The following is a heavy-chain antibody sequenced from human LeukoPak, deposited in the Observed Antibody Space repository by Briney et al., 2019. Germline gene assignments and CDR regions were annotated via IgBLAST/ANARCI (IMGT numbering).Heavy chain of an antibody. CDR2: INHSGST. CDR3: ARGYSSGWPYYYYYYYMDV. Sequence: SETLSLTCAVYGGSFSGYYWSWIRQPPGKGLEWIGEINHSGSTNYNPSLKSRVTISVDTSKNQFSLKLSSVTAADTAVYYCARGYSSGWPYYYYYYYMDVWGNGTTVTVSS. D-gene: IGHD6-19*01. CDR1: GGSFSGYY. V-gene: IGHV4-34*01. J-gene: IGHJ6*03.